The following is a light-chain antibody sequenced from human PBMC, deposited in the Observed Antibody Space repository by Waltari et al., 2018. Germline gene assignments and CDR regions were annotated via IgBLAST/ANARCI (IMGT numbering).Light chain of an antibody. Sequence: QSALTPPPSASGSPGQSVTISCPGTSRDVGGYNYVSWYQQHPGRAPKLVIYEVSKRPSGVPDRFSGSKSGNTASLTVSGLQAEDEADFYCSSYAGSNNFVVFGGGTKLTVL. CDR1: SRDVGGYNY. J-gene: IGLJ2*01. CDR2: EVS. CDR3: SSYAGSNNFVV. V-gene: IGLV2-8*01.